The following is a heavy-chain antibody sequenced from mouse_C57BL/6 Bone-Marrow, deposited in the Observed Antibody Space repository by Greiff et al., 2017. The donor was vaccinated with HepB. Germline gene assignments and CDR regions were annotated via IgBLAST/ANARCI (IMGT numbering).Heavy chain of an antibody. Sequence: QVQLQQPGAELVKPGASVKMSCKASGYTFTSYWITWVTQRPGQGLEWIGDIYPGSGSTNYNEKFKSKATLTVDTSSSTAYMQLSSLTSEDSAVYYCARMNFGYSNYEGYYFDYWGQGTTLTVSS. V-gene: IGHV1-55*01. CDR2: IYPGSGST. J-gene: IGHJ2*01. CDR3: ARMNFGYSNYEGYYFDY. CDR1: GYTFTSYW. D-gene: IGHD2-5*01.